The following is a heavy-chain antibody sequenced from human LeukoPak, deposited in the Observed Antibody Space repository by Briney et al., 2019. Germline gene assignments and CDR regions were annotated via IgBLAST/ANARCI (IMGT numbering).Heavy chain of an antibody. D-gene: IGHD6-19*01. CDR1: GFTFSSSA. Sequence: GGSLRLSCAASGFTFSSSAMSWVRQAPGKGLEWVSTISGSGSGSSTYYADSVKGRFTISRDNSKNTLYLQMNSLRAEDTAVYYCAKYTSGWFEDYWGQGTLVTVTS. J-gene: IGHJ4*02. CDR2: ISGSGSGSST. CDR3: AKYTSGWFEDY. V-gene: IGHV3-23*01.